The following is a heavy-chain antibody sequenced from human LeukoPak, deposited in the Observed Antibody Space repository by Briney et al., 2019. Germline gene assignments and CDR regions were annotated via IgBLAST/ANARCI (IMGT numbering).Heavy chain of an antibody. J-gene: IGHJ4*02. V-gene: IGHV1-2*02. CDR1: GYTFTGYY. CDR2: INPNSGGT. Sequence: ASVKVSCKASGYTFTGYYMHWVRQAPGQGLEWMGWINPNSGGTNYAQKFQGRVTMTRDTSISTAYMELSSLRSDDTAVYYCASSPLAAMGYYFDYWGQGTLVTVSS. D-gene: IGHD2-2*01. CDR3: ASSPLAAMGYYFDY.